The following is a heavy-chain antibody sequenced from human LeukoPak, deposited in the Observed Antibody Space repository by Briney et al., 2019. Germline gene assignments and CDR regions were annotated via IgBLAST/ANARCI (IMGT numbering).Heavy chain of an antibody. CDR1: GGSFSGYY. CDR2: INHSGST. D-gene: IGHD3-10*01. CDR3: ARVGYYGS. Sequence: SETLSLTCAVYGGSFSGYYWSWIRQPPGKGLEWIGEINHSGSTNYNPSLKSRVTISVDTSKNQFSLKLSSVTAADMAVYYCARVGYYGSWGQGTLVTVSS. J-gene: IGHJ4*02. V-gene: IGHV4-34*01.